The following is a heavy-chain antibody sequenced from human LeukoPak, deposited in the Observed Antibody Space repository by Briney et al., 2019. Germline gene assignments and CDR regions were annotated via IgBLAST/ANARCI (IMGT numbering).Heavy chain of an antibody. CDR2: ISYDGSNK. J-gene: IGHJ4*02. CDR1: GFTFSSYA. Sequence: PGGSLRLSCAASGFTFSSYAMHWVRQAPGKGLEWVAVISYDGSNKYYADSVKGRFTISRDNSKNTLYLQMNSLRAEDTAVYYCARQPAIVLMVYARALDYWGQGTLVTVSS. V-gene: IGHV3-30*01. D-gene: IGHD2-8*01. CDR3: ARQPAIVLMVYARALDY.